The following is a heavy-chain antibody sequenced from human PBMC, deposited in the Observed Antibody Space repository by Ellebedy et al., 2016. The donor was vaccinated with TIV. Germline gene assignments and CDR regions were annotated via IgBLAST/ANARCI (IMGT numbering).Heavy chain of an antibody. CDR1: GGSISSYY. J-gene: IGHJ6*02. CDR2: IYTSGST. CDR3: ARDAYCGGDCYSRTLISGMDV. V-gene: IGHV4-4*07. D-gene: IGHD2-21*02. Sequence: SETLSLXXTVSGGSISSYYWSWIRQPAGKGLEWIGRIYTSGSTNYNPSLKSRVTMSVDTSKNQFSLKLSSVTAADTAVYYCARDAYCGGDCYSRTLISGMDVWGQGTTVTVSS.